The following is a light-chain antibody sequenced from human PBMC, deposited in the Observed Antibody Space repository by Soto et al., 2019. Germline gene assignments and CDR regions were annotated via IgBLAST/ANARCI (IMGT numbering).Light chain of an antibody. CDR2: GAS. J-gene: IGKJ3*01. CDR1: QSVSSSY. V-gene: IGKV3-20*01. CDR3: QQYGRSPGLFT. Sequence: EIVLTQSPATLSLSPGERAALSCRASQSVSSSYLAWYQQKPGQAPRLLIYGASSRATGIPDRFSGSGSGTDFTLTISRLEPEDLAVYYCQQYGRSPGLFTFGPGTKVDIK.